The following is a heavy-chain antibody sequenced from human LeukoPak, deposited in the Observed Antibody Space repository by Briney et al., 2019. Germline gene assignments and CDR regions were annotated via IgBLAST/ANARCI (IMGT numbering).Heavy chain of an antibody. CDR2: VYNTGST. Sequence: PSETLSLTCSVSGGSMSSENEYWGWIRQTPGKGLEWIGSVYNTGSTDYNPSLKRRFSISIDTSKNQFSLKVTSVTAADTAVYYCARGPYGSGISNWFDPWGQGTLVIVSS. J-gene: IGHJ5*02. CDR1: GGSMSSENEY. CDR3: ARGPYGSGISNWFDP. V-gene: IGHV4-39*01. D-gene: IGHD3-10*01.